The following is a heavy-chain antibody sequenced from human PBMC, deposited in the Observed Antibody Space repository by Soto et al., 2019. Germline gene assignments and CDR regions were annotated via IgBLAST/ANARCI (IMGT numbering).Heavy chain of an antibody. CDR2: ISSPGTTF. CDR3: AGKGGIGGGGFDY. J-gene: IGHJ4*02. V-gene: IGHV3-48*03. Sequence: EVQLVESGGGLVQPGGSLRLSCAVSGFTFSAYEMSWVRQAPGKGLEWLSYISSPGTTFYYADSVKGRFTMSRDVPKKAPFLDKNSPGGGGKGVYYCAGKGGIGGGGFDYWGQGAQVTVSS. CDR1: GFTFSAYE. D-gene: IGHD3-16*01.